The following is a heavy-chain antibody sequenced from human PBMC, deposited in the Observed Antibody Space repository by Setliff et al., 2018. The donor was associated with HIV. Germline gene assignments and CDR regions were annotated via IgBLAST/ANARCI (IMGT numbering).Heavy chain of an antibody. CDR3: ARLGALALYESSGYELGFDI. CDR2: IYPGDSDT. CDR1: GYSFTSYW. V-gene: IGHV5-51*01. D-gene: IGHD3-22*01. Sequence: GASLKISCKGSGYSFTSYWIGWVRQRPGKGLEWMGIIYPGDSDTRYSPSFQGQVTISADKAINTAYLQWSSLKASYTAMDYCARLGALALYESSGYELGFDIWGQGTMVTVSS. J-gene: IGHJ3*02.